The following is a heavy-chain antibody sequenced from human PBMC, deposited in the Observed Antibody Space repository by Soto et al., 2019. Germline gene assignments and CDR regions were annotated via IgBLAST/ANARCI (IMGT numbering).Heavy chain of an antibody. Sequence: EVQLVESGGGLVQPGGSLRLSCAASGFTFSSYWMSWVRQAPGKGLEWVANIKQDGSEKYYVDSVKGRFTISRDNDKNSLYLQMNSLRAEDTAVYYCARSPGYSSGWFDYWGQGTLVTVSS. CDR3: ARSPGYSSGWFDY. J-gene: IGHJ4*02. V-gene: IGHV3-7*03. D-gene: IGHD6-19*01. CDR1: GFTFSSYW. CDR2: IKQDGSEK.